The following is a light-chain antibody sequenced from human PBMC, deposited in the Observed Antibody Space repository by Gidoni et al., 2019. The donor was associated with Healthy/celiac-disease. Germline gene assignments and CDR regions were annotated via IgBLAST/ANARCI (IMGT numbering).Light chain of an antibody. V-gene: IGKV1-39*01. CDR3: QQSYSTPHT. CDR2: AAS. CDR1: QSISSY. J-gene: IGKJ4*01. Sequence: DIQMTQSPSYLSASVGDRVNITCRASQSISSYLNWYQQKPGKAPKLLIYAASSLQSGVPSRFSGSGSGTDFTLTISSLQPEDFATYYCQQSYSTPHTFGGGTKVEIK.